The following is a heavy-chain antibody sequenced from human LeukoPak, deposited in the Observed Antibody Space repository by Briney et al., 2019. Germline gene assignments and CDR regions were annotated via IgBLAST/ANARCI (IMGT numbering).Heavy chain of an antibody. CDR1: GFTFSSYA. Sequence: GGSLRLSCAASGFTFSSYAMSWVRQAPGKGLEWVSAISGSGGSTYYADSVKGRFTISRDNSKNTLYLQMNSLRAEDTAVYYCARVDSSGWYQGYYYYYGMDVWGQGTTVTVSS. D-gene: IGHD6-19*01. CDR3: ARVDSSGWYQGYYYYYGMDV. CDR2: ISGSGGST. J-gene: IGHJ6*02. V-gene: IGHV3-23*01.